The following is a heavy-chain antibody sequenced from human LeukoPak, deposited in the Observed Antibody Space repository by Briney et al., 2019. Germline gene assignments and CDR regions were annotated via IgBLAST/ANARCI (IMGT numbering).Heavy chain of an antibody. D-gene: IGHD3-10*01. CDR3: ASAYYYGSGSYRNAFDI. J-gene: IGHJ3*02. Sequence: GGSLRLSCAASGFTFDDYGMSWVRQAPGKGLGWVSGINWNGGSTGYADSVKGRFTISRDNAKNSLYLQMNSLRAEDTALYYCASAYYYGSGSYRNAFDIWGQGTMVTVSS. CDR2: INWNGGST. V-gene: IGHV3-20*04. CDR1: GFTFDDYG.